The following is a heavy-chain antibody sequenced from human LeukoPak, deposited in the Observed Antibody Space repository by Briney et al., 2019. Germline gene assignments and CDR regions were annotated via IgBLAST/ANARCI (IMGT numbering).Heavy chain of an antibody. CDR2: INHSGST. D-gene: IGHD4-23*01. Sequence: TPSETLSLTCAVYGGSFSGYYWSWIRQPPGKGLEWIGEINHSGSTNYNPSLKSRVTISVDTSKNQFSLKLSSVTAADTAVYYCASSNQSYGGNAVDYWGQGTLVTVSS. J-gene: IGHJ4*02. CDR3: ASSNQSYGGNAVDY. V-gene: IGHV4-34*01. CDR1: GGSFSGYY.